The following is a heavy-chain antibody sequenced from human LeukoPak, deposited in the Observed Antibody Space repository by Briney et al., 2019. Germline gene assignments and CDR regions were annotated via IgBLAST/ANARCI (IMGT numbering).Heavy chain of an antibody. J-gene: IGHJ6*03. CDR1: GFIFSNYE. Sequence: GGSLRLSCSASGFIFSNYEMNWVRQAPGKGLEWLSSDSVKGRFTVSRDTAKNSLYLQMSSLSVEDTATYYCARGPVNSVRSLHFYYYMDVWGKGTTVTISS. D-gene: IGHD3-10*01. CDR3: ARGPVNSVRSLHFYYYMDV. V-gene: IGHV3-48*03.